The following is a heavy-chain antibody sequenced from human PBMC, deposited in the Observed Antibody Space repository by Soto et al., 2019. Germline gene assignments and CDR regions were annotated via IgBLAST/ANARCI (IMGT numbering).Heavy chain of an antibody. V-gene: IGHV4-39*01. CDR1: GGSISSSSYY. D-gene: IGHD6-6*01. CDR2: IYYSGST. CDR3: ARRLSSSQAGGVDY. J-gene: IGHJ4*02. Sequence: SETLSLTCTVSGGSISSSSYYWGWIRQPPGKGLEWIGSIYYSGSTYYNPSLKSRVTISVDTSKNQFSLKLSSVTAADTAVYYCARRLSSSQAGGVDYWGQGTLVTVSS.